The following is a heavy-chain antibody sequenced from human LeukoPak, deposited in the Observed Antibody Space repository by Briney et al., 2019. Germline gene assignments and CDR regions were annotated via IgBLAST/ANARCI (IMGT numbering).Heavy chain of an antibody. CDR1: GFTFDDYA. CDR2: ISWNGGSI. CDR3: AKDATYYYDSGSADF. D-gene: IGHD3-10*01. Sequence: GGSLRLSCAAPGFTFDDYAMHWVRQAPGKGLEWVSGISWNGGSINYADSVKGRFTISRDNAKNSLYLQMNSLRAEDTALYYCAKDATYYYDSGSADFWGQGTRVTVSS. J-gene: IGHJ4*02. V-gene: IGHV3-9*01.